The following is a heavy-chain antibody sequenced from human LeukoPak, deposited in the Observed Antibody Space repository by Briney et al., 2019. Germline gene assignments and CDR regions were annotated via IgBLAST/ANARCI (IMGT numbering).Heavy chain of an antibody. D-gene: IGHD3-10*01. CDR1: GGSISSYY. V-gene: IGHV4-4*07. Sequence: PSETLSLTCTVSGGSISSYYWSWIRQPAGKGLEWIGRIYTSGSTNYNPSLKSRVTMSVDTSKNQFSLKLSSVTAADTAVYYCARDMGILWFGEPGYNWFDPWGQGTLVTVSS. J-gene: IGHJ5*02. CDR3: ARDMGILWFGEPGYNWFDP. CDR2: IYTSGST.